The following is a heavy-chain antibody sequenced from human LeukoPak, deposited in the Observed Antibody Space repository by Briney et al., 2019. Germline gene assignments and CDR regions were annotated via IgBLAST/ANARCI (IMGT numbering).Heavy chain of an antibody. CDR2: ISESGGRT. D-gene: IGHD2-2*01. J-gene: IGHJ6*03. Sequence: TGGSLRLSCAASGLTFRSYVMSWVRQAPGKGLEWISTISESGGRTYSADSVKGRFTISRDKSKNTLYLEMNSLRAEDTAVYYCAKVGCSSTSCQIFYYYMDVWGKGTTVTV. CDR3: AKVGCSSTSCQIFYYYMDV. V-gene: IGHV3-23*01. CDR1: GLTFRSYV.